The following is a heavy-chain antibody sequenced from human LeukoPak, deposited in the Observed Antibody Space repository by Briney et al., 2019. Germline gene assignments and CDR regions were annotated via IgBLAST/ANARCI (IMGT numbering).Heavy chain of an antibody. CDR1: GYSLTTYY. CDR2: INPSGGST. J-gene: IGHJ4*02. Sequence: ASVKVSCKASGYSLTTYYMHWVRQAPGQGLEWMAIINPSGGSTNYAQKFQGRVTMTRDTPTNTVYMELSSLRTEDTAVYYCAREAPYSSSPPDFDYWGQGTLVTVSS. CDR3: AREAPYSSSPPDFDY. D-gene: IGHD6-6*01. V-gene: IGHV1-46*01.